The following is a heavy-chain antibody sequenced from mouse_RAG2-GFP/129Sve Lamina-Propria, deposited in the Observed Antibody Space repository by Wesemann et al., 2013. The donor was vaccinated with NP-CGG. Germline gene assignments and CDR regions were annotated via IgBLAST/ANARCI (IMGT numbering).Heavy chain of an antibody. CDR2: ISDGGSYT. CDR3: ARGATAPSRGYFDY. Sequence: EVQLVESGGGLVKPGGSLKLSCAASGFTFSSYAMSWVRQTPEKRLEWVATISDGGSYTYYPDNVKGRFTISRDNAKNNLYLQMSHLKSEDTAMYYCARGATAPSRGYFDYWGQGTTLTVSS. V-gene: IGHV5-4*01. D-gene: IGHD1-2*01. CDR1: GFTFSSYA. J-gene: IGHJ2*01.